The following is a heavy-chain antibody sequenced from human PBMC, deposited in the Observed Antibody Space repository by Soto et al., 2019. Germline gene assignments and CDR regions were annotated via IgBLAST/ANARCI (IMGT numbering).Heavy chain of an antibody. D-gene: IGHD3-9*01. CDR3: ADSDYDILTGYSGYFQH. CDR1: GFTFSSYS. J-gene: IGHJ1*01. V-gene: IGHV3-21*01. CDR2: ISSSSSYI. Sequence: GGSLRLSCAASGFTFSSYSMNWVRQAPGKGLEWVSSISSSSSYIYYADSVKGRFTISRDNAKNSLYLQMNSLRAEDTAVYYCADSDYDILTGYSGYFQHWGQGTLVTVSS.